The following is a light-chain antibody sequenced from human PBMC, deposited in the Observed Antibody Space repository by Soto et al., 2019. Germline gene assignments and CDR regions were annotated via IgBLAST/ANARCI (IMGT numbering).Light chain of an antibody. Sequence: DIQMTPSPSSLSAYLGDSVIIXXRASQSIGTYLIWYQQKPGKAPXPLIYAASSLQSGVPSRFSGSASGTAFTLTISSLQPEDFATYYCQQSYSTPWTFGQGTKVDI. CDR2: AAS. V-gene: IGKV1-39*01. J-gene: IGKJ1*01. CDR3: QQSYSTPWT. CDR1: QSIGTY.